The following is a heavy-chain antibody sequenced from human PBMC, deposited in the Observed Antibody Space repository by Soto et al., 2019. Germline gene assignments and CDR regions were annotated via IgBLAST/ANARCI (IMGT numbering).Heavy chain of an antibody. Sequence: ITLKESGPPLVKPTRTLTLTCRFSGFSLTANGVGVGWVRQPPGLALEWLAMVYWDDDKHYSASLRSRLSITKDTSKSQVVLTMTNMDPVDTGTYYCATLTGSHWGQGALVTVSS. D-gene: IGHD3-9*01. CDR2: VYWDDDK. J-gene: IGHJ4*02. V-gene: IGHV2-5*02. CDR1: GFSLTANGVG. CDR3: ATLTGSH.